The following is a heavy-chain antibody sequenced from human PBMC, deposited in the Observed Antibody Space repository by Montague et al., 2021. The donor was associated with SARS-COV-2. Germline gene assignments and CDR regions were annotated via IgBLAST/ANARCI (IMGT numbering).Heavy chain of an antibody. CDR2: IYYSGST. CDR3: ARHYCDSSGYYSPWYFDH. D-gene: IGHD3-22*01. J-gene: IGHJ2*01. V-gene: IGHV4-39*01. Sequence: SETLSLTCTVSGGSISSSSYYWGWIRQPPGKGLEWIGSIYYSGSTYYNPSLKSRVTISVDTSENQFSLKLSSVTAADTAVYYCARHYCDSSGYYSPWYFDHWGRGTLVTVSS. CDR1: GGSISSSSYY.